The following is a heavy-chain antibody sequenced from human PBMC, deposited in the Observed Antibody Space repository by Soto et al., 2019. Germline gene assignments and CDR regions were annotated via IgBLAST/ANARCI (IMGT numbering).Heavy chain of an antibody. V-gene: IGHV5-51*01. CDR1: GYSFTSYW. D-gene: IGHD1-7*01. CDR3: ETKIYGTTYFGS. J-gene: IGHJ4*02. Sequence: PXESLKLSCKCSGYSFTSYWIGWVRQMPGKGLEWMGIIYPGDSDTRYSPSFQGQVTISADKSISTAYLQWSSLKASAIYYCETKIYGTTYFGSWGQGTLVTVSS. CDR2: IYPGDSDT.